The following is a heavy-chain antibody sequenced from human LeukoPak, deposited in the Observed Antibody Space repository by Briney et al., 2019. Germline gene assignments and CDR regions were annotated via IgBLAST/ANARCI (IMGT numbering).Heavy chain of an antibody. CDR3: ERDIGGYGDYFFDY. Sequence: GGSLRLSCAASGFTFSSYWMSWVRQAPGKGLEWVANIKQDGSEKYYVDSVKGRFTISRDNAKNSLYLQMNSLRAEDTAVYYCERDIGGYGDYFFDYWGQGTLVTVSS. D-gene: IGHD4-17*01. CDR1: GFTFSSYW. V-gene: IGHV3-7*01. J-gene: IGHJ4*02. CDR2: IKQDGSEK.